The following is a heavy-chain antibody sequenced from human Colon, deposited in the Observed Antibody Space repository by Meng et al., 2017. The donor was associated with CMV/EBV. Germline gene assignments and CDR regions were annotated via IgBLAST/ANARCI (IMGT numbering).Heavy chain of an antibody. D-gene: IGHD1-26*01. J-gene: IGHJ5*02. CDR3: AREVVGDTWFDI. V-gene: IGHV1-2*07. CDR1: GYTFTAYS. Sequence: ASVKVSCKGSGYTFTAYSIHWVRQAPGQGLEWMGWVTPNTGGAKYAHKFEGRVNMTTDTSINTAYMALSSLTSDDTAVYYCAREVVGDTWFDIWGQGTLVTVSS. CDR2: VTPNTGGA.